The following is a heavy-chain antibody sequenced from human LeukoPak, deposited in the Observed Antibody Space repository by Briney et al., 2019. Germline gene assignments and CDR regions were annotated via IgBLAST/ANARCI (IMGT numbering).Heavy chain of an antibody. J-gene: IGHJ3*02. D-gene: IGHD3-10*01. V-gene: IGHV3-33*01. Sequence: GRSLRLSCAASGFTLSSYGMHWVRQAPGKGLEWVAVIWFDGGNKYYADSVKGRFTVTRDNSKSTLYLQMDSRRAEDTAVFYCARGGGDDAFDMWGQGTLVTVSS. CDR2: IWFDGGNK. CDR3: ARGGGDDAFDM. CDR1: GFTLSSYG.